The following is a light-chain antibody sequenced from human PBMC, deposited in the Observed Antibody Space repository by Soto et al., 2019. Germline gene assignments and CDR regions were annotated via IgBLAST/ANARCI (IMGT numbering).Light chain of an antibody. CDR3: SSITSKNTWV. CDR2: EVS. J-gene: IGLJ3*02. CDR1: SSDVGGYTS. Sequence: QSALTQPASVSGSPGQSITISCTGTSSDVGGYTSVCWHQQHPGKVPKLIIYEVSKRPSGVSGRFSASKSGSRASLTISGLQADDEADYYCSSITSKNTWVFGGGTKVTVL. V-gene: IGLV2-14*01.